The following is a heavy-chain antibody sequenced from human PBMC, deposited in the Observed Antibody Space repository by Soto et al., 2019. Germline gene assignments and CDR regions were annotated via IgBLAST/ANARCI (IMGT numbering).Heavy chain of an antibody. D-gene: IGHD3-10*02. V-gene: IGHV1-2*02. J-gene: IGHJ4*02. CDR1: GYTFIDYY. CDR3: DTPPSYMSDCYYVHL. Sequence: QVQLVQSGAEVKKPGASVKVSCEASGYTFIDYYMHWVRQAPGQGFEWMGRISPKSGGTNYAQQFQGRVTMTWDTPHNTASTELSSLMSAHTAVSYGDTPPSYMSDCYYVHLRGQGTLVTVSS. CDR2: ISPKSGGT.